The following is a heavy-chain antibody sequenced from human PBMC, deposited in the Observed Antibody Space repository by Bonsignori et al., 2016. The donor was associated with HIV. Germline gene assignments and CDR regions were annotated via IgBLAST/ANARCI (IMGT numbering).Heavy chain of an antibody. CDR2: ISGSGGST. D-gene: IGHD2-21*01. CDR3: AKGSCGGDCPTGS. J-gene: IGHJ4*02. Sequence: VRQAPGKGLEWVSAISGSGGSTYFADSVKGRFTISRDNSKSTLFLQMNSLRAEDTAVYYCAKGSCGGDCPTGSWGQGTLVTVSS. V-gene: IGHV3-23*01.